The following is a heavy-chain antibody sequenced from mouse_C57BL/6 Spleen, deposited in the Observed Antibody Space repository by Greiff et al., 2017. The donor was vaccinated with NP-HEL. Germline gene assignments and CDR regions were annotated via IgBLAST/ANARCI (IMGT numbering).Heavy chain of an antibody. V-gene: IGHV1-64*01. Sequence: VQLQQPGAELVKPGASVKLSCKASGYTFTSYWMHWVKQRPGQGLEWIGMIHPNSGSTTYNEKFKSKATLTVDKSSSTAYMQLSRLTSEDSAVYYCARGRYYGSSSYYAMDYWGQGTSVTVSS. D-gene: IGHD1-1*01. CDR1: GYTFTSYW. J-gene: IGHJ4*01. CDR2: IHPNSGST. CDR3: ARGRYYGSSSYYAMDY.